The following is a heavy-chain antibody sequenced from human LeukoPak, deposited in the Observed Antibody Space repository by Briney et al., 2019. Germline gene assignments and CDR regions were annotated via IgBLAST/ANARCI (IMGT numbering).Heavy chain of an antibody. Sequence: GGSLRLSCAASGFTVSSNYMSWVRQAPGKGLEWVSAISGSGGSTYYADSVKGRFTISRDNSKNTLYLQMNSLRAEDTAVYYCATEIRFLEWLFSAFDIWGQGTMVTVSS. D-gene: IGHD3-3*01. CDR1: GFTVSSNY. J-gene: IGHJ3*02. CDR2: ISGSGGST. V-gene: IGHV3-23*01. CDR3: ATEIRFLEWLFSAFDI.